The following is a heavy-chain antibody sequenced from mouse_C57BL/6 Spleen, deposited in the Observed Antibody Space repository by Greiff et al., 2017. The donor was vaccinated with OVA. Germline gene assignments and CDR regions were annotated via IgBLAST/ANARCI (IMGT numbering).Heavy chain of an antibody. Sequence: VQLQQSGPVLVKPGASVKMSCKASGYTFTDYYMNWVKQSHGKSLEWIGVINPYNGGTSYNQKFKGKATLTVDKSSSTAYMELNSLTSEDSAVYYCARGGDYDGYYGYWGKGTTLTVSS. CDR2: INPYNGGT. CDR3: ARGGDYDGYYGY. D-gene: IGHD2-3*01. CDR1: GYTFTDYY. J-gene: IGHJ2*01. V-gene: IGHV1-19*01.